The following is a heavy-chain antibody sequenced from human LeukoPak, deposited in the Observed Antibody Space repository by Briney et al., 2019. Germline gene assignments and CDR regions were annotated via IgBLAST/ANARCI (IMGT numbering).Heavy chain of an antibody. CDR3: ARVRWGGLYYFDY. Sequence: GGSLRLSCAASGFTFSSYWMHWVRQAPGKGLVWVSRINSDGSSTSYADSVRGRFSISRDNAKNTLYLQMNSLRAEDTAVYYCARVRWGGLYYFDYWGQGTLVTVSS. CDR1: GFTFSSYW. CDR2: INSDGSST. D-gene: IGHD3-16*01. V-gene: IGHV3-74*01. J-gene: IGHJ4*02.